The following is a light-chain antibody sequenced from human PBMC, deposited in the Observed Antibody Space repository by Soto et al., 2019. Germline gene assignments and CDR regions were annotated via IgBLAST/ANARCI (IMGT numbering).Light chain of an antibody. V-gene: IGLV2-8*01. J-gene: IGLJ1*01. CDR1: SSDVGGYNS. CDR2: EVS. Sequence: QSALTHPPSASGAPGQSVTISCTGTSSDVGGYNSVSWYQHHPGKAPKLMIYEVSKRPSGVPDRFSGSKSANTASLTVSGLQAEDEADYYCSSYAGSSNYVFGTGTKLTVL. CDR3: SSYAGSSNYV.